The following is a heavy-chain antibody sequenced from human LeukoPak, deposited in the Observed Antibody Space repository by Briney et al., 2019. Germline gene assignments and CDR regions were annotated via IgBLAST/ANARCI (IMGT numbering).Heavy chain of an antibody. D-gene: IGHD6-6*01. V-gene: IGHV4-34*01. CDR1: GFTFGDYA. CDR3: ARAMSIAARLQTIFDY. J-gene: IGHJ4*02. Sequence: GSLRLSCTASGFTFGDYAMSWVRQPPGKGLEWIGEINHSGSTNYNPSLKSRVTISLDTSKNHFSLNLTSVTAADTAVYYCARAMSIAARLQTIFDYWGQGTLVTVSS. CDR2: INHSGST.